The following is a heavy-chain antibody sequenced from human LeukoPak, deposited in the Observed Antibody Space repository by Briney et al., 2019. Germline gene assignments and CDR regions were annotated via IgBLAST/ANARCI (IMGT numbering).Heavy chain of an antibody. Sequence: SETLSLTCTVSGGSISSHYWSWIRQPPGKGLEWIGYIYYSGSTNYNPSLKSRVTISVDTSKNQFSLKLSSVTAADTAVYYCARHLSRSSRYLDYWGQGTLVTVSS. CDR2: IYYSGST. J-gene: IGHJ4*02. V-gene: IGHV4-59*08. D-gene: IGHD6-13*01. CDR3: ARHLSRSSRYLDY. CDR1: GGSISSHY.